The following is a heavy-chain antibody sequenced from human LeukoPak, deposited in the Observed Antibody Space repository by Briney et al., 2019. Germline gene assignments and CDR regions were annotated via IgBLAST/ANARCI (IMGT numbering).Heavy chain of an antibody. D-gene: IGHD3-3*01. V-gene: IGHV1-46*01. Sequence: GASVKVSCKASGYTFTSYYMHWVRQAPGQGLEWMGIINPSGGSTSYAQKFQGRVTMTRNTSISTAYMELSSLRSEDTAVYYCARGSRYYDFWSGYPRFDYWGQGTLVTVSS. CDR2: INPSGGST. J-gene: IGHJ4*02. CDR1: GYTFTSYY. CDR3: ARGSRYYDFWSGYPRFDY.